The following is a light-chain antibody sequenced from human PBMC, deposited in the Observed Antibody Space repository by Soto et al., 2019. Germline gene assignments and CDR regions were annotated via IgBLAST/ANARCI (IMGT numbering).Light chain of an antibody. CDR3: QQYGSSPRT. J-gene: IGKJ1*01. Sequence: EIVLSQSPGTLSLSPGERATLSCRASQSVSGTYLAWHQQKPGQAPRLLIYGASSRATGIPDRFNGSGSGTDFTLTISRLEAEDVAVYYCQQYGSSPRTFGQGTKVDIK. CDR2: GAS. CDR1: QSVSGTY. V-gene: IGKV3-20*01.